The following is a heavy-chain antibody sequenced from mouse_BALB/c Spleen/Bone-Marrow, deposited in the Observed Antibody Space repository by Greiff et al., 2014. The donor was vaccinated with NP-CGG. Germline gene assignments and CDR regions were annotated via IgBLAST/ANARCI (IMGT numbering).Heavy chain of an antibody. V-gene: IGHV5-9*02. J-gene: IGHJ3*01. CDR2: ISSGGPYT. D-gene: IGHD2-2*01. CDR3: ARQDGYDGTWFAY. Sequence: EVMLVESGGGLVKPGGSLKLSCAASGFPFSRYDMSWVRQTPEKRLEWVATISSGGPYTYYPVSVKGRFTISGDNARNTLYLQMSGLRSEDTALYYCARQDGYDGTWFAYWGQGTLVTVSA. CDR1: GFPFSRYD.